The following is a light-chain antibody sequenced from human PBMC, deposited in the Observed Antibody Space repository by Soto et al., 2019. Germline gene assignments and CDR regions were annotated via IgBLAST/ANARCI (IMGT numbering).Light chain of an antibody. V-gene: IGKV3-15*01. CDR2: SAS. J-gene: IGKJ1*01. Sequence: EIVMTQSPVTLSVSPGERATLSCRASQSISSNLAWHQQKPGQAPRLLIYSASTRATGVPARFSGSGSGTEFTLTISSLQSEDFAVYYCQQTFGTPRTFGQGTKVEI. CDR3: QQTFGTPRT. CDR1: QSISSN.